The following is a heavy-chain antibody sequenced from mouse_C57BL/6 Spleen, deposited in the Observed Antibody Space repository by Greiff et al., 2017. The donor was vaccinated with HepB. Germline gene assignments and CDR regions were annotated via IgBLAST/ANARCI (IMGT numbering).Heavy chain of an antibody. CDR3: ARDGHYYGSSYWYFDV. CDR1: GFTFSDYY. V-gene: IGHV5-16*01. CDR2: INYDGSST. D-gene: IGHD1-1*01. J-gene: IGHJ1*03. Sequence: EVKLMESEGGLVQPGSSMKLSCTASGFTFSDYYMAWVRQVPEKCLEWVANINYDGSSTYYLDSLKSRFIISRDNAKNILYLQMSSLKSEDTATYYCARDGHYYGSSYWYFDVWGTGTTVTVSS.